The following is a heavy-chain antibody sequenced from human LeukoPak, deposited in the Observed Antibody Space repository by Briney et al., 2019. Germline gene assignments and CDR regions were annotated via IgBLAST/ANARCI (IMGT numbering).Heavy chain of an antibody. V-gene: IGHV1-18*01. D-gene: IGHD2-2*01. CDR3: ARVPPVGHYCYGMDV. CDR1: GYTFTSYG. J-gene: IGHJ6*02. CDR2: ISAYNGNT. Sequence: GASVKVSCKASGYTFTSYGISWVRQAPGQGLEWMGWISAYNGNTNYAQKLQGRVTMTTDTSTSTAYMELRSLRSDDTAVYYCARVPPVGHYCYGMDVWGQGTTVTVSS.